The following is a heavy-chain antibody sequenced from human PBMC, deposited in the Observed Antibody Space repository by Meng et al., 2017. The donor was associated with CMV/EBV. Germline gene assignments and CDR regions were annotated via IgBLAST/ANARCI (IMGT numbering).Heavy chain of an antibody. CDR2: IDCDDDK. CDR3: ARTTHHSGYDSGFLWFDP. Sequence: SGPTLVKPTQTLTLTCTFSGFSLSTSGMRVSWIRQPPGKALEWLARIDCDDDKFYSTSLKTRLTISKDTSKNQVVLTMTSVDPVDTATYYCARTTHHSGYDSGFLWFDPWGQGTLVTVSS. V-gene: IGHV2-70D*14. J-gene: IGHJ5*02. CDR1: GFSLSTSGMR. D-gene: IGHD5-12*01.